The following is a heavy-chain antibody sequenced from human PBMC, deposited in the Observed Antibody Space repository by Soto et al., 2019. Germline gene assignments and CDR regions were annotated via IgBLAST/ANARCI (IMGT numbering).Heavy chain of an antibody. CDR2: IIPTFGTA. CDR3: ARGRTRDGPNQQYFDL. D-gene: IGHD2-2*01. Sequence: SVKVSCKASGGTFSSYAISWVRQAPGQGLGWMGGIIPTFGTANYAQKFQGRVTITADESTSTAYMELSSLRSEDTAVYYCARGRTRDGPNQQYFDLWGRGPRVTVSS. CDR1: GGTFSSYA. J-gene: IGHJ2*01. V-gene: IGHV1-69*13.